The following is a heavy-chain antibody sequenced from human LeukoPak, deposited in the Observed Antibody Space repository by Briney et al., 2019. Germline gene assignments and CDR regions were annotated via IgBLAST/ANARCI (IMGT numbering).Heavy chain of an antibody. V-gene: IGHV5-51*01. J-gene: IGHJ4*02. CDR1: GYSFTNSW. CDR3: ARRTLGYCSIGNCYSDY. Sequence: GESLKISCKGSGYSFTNSWIAWVRQMPGKGLEWMGIIFPGDSETRYSPSFQGQVTISVDESINTAYLQWSSLRASDTAIYYCARRTLGYCSIGNCYSDYWGQGTLVTVSS. CDR2: IFPGDSET. D-gene: IGHD2-15*01.